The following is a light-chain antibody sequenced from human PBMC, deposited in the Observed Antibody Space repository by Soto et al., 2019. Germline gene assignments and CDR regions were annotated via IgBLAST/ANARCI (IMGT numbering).Light chain of an antibody. J-gene: IGKJ4*01. CDR3: QQYNNWPRAT. V-gene: IGKV3-15*01. CDR2: RTS. Sequence: DMVMTQSPATLSVSPGERATLSCRASQSFSSNLAWYQQKPGQAPRLLMFRTSSRATGFPARFSGSGSGTEFNLTISSLQSEDFGVYYCQQYNNWPRATFGGGTKVDIK. CDR1: QSFSSN.